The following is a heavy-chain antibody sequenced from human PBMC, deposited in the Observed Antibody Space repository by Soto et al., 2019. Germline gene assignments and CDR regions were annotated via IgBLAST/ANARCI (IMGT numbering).Heavy chain of an antibody. CDR2: IIPILGIT. J-gene: IGHJ6*02. V-gene: IGHV1-69*02. Sequence: VQLVQSGAEVKKPGSSVKVSCKASGDTFSSNTISWVRQVPGHGLEWMGRIIPILGITNYAQNFQGRITIIADEPTTTAHMELSSLRSEDTAMYYCGISRHDSIYLYYGMDVWGQGTTVTVSS. CDR1: GDTFSSNT. D-gene: IGHD3-22*01. CDR3: GISRHDSIYLYYGMDV.